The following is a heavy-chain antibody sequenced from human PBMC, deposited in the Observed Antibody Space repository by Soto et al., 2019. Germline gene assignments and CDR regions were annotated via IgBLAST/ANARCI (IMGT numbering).Heavy chain of an antibody. J-gene: IGHJ4*02. D-gene: IGHD6-25*01. CDR2: IRRKAYGGTT. V-gene: IGHV3-49*03. CDR3: TRAGSSAPVIY. Sequence: VQLVESGGGLVQPGRSLRLSCTASGFTFGDYAMSWFRQAPGKGLEWVGFIRRKAYGGTTEYAASGKGSFTISRDESNSIAYQQMNILKAENTALYYCTRAGSSAPVIYWGQGTLVTVSS. CDR1: GFTFGDYA.